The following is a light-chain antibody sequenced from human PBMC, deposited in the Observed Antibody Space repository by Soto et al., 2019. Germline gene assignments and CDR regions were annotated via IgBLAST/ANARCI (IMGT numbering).Light chain of an antibody. CDR3: QQYDNLPYT. CDR2: EAS. J-gene: IGKJ2*01. Sequence: DLQMTQSPSSLSASVGDRVTITCHASQDISRYLSWHQQKPGEAPRLLIHEASNLETGVPSRFSGSGSGTDFAFTISSLQPEDIATYFCQQYDNLPYTFGQGTKLEVK. CDR1: QDISRY. V-gene: IGKV1-33*01.